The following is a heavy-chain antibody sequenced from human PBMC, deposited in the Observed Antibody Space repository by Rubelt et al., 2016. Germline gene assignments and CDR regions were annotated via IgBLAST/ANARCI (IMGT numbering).Heavy chain of an antibody. CDR2: ISAKNGKT. D-gene: IGHD5-24*01. Sequence: SSGEVKKPGASVKVSFKASGYAFNSYGISWVRQAPGQGLEWMGWISAKNGKTDYAQRVQGRVTMTTDTSPSTAHLGLTSLTSDDTAVYYCARDPARDGYNWTVVDYWGRGTLVTVSS. J-gene: IGHJ4*02. V-gene: IGHV1-18*01. CDR3: ARDPARDGYNWTVVDY. CDR1: GYAFNSYG.